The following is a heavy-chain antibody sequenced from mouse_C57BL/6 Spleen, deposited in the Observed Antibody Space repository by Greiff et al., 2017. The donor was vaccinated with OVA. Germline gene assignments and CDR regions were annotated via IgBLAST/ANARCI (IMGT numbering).Heavy chain of an antibody. D-gene: IGHD2-4*01. CDR3: ARDYDYDGYFDV. CDR2: ISDGGSYT. J-gene: IGHJ1*03. Sequence: EVQVVESGGGLVKPGGSLKLSCAASGFTFSSYAMSWVRQTPEKRLEWVATISDGGSYTYYPDNVKGRFTISRDNAKNNLDLQMSHLKSEDTAMYYCARDYDYDGYFDVWGTGTTVTVSS. V-gene: IGHV5-4*01. CDR1: GFTFSSYA.